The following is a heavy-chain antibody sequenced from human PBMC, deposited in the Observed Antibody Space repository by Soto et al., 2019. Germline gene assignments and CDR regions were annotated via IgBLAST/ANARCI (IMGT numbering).Heavy chain of an antibody. CDR1: GFTFRSFT. Sequence: GGSLRLSFAASGFTFRSFTMNWVRQAPGKGLEWVSTISSNSAYIYYTDALRGRFTISRDNAKNSLHLQMNSLRAEDTAVYYCTRDASRDSSARGWFDPWGPGTLVTVSS. D-gene: IGHD6-13*01. CDR3: TRDASRDSSARGWFDP. J-gene: IGHJ5*02. CDR2: ISSNSAYI. V-gene: IGHV3-21*01.